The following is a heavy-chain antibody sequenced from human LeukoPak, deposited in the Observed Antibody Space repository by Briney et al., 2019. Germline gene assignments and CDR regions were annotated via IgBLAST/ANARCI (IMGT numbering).Heavy chain of an antibody. CDR2: INHSGST. V-gene: IGHV4-34*01. Sequence: PSETLSLTCAVYGGSFSGYYWSWIRQPPGKGLEWIGEINHSGSTNYNPSLKSRVTISVDTSKNQFSLKLSSVTATDTAVYYCARVGTTAMALFHYYYYMDLWGKGTTVTVSS. J-gene: IGHJ6*03. D-gene: IGHD5-18*01. CDR1: GGSFSGYY. CDR3: ARVGTTAMALFHYYYYMDL.